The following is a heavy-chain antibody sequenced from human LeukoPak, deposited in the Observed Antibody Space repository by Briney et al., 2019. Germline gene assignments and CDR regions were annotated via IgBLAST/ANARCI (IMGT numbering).Heavy chain of an antibody. J-gene: IGHJ4*02. Sequence: ASVKVSCKASGYTFTSYGISWVRQAPGQGLEWMGWISAYNGNTNYAQKFQGRVTMTRNTSISTAYMELSSLRSEDTAVYYCARIAARDYWGQGTLVTASS. CDR1: GYTFTSYG. D-gene: IGHD6-6*01. V-gene: IGHV1-18*01. CDR3: ARIAARDY. CDR2: ISAYNGNT.